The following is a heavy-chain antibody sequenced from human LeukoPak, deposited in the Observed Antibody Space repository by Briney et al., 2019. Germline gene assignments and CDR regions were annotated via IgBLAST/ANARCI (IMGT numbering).Heavy chain of an antibody. V-gene: IGHV3-33*08. J-gene: IGHJ4*02. CDR1: GFTFSSYG. CDR3: ARDYYDSSGYYFDY. D-gene: IGHD3-22*01. CDR2: IWYDGSNK. Sequence: GGSLRLSCAASGFTFSSYGMHWVRQAPGKGLEWVAVIWYDGSNKYYADSVKGRFTISRDNSKNTLYLQMNSLRAEDTAVYYCARDYYDSSGYYFDYWGQGTLVTVSS.